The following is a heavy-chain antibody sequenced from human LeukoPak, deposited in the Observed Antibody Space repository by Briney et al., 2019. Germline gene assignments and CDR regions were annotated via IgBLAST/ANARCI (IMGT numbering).Heavy chain of an antibody. CDR2: IYHSGST. V-gene: IGHV4-38-2*02. J-gene: IGHJ4*02. D-gene: IGHD3-22*01. Sequence: SETLSLTCTVSGYSISSGYLWWCRREPPGRGVVWFGSIYHSGSTYYTPSLKSRVTISVDKSKNKLSLKMSSVTAEDTAVYYCARARSPSKYYHGSSGYYGNYWGQGTLVTVSS. CDR3: ARARSPSKYYHGSSGYYGNY. CDR1: GYSISSGYL.